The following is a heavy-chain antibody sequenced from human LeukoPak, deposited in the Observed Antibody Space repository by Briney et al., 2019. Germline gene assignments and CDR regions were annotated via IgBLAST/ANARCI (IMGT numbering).Heavy chain of an antibody. CDR1: GFTFSSYW. V-gene: IGHV3-7*01. CDR3: ARGRKTITAAAGIIPLY. CDR2: IKQDGSEK. J-gene: IGHJ4*02. D-gene: IGHD6-13*01. Sequence: PGGSLRLSCAASGFTFSSYWMSWVRQAPGKGLEWVANIKQDGSEKYYVDSVKGRFTISRDNAKNSLYLQMNSLRAEDTAVYYCARGRKTITAAAGIIPLYWGQGTLVTVSS.